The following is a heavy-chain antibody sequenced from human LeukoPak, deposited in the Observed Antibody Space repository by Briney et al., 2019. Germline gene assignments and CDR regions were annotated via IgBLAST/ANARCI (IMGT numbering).Heavy chain of an antibody. CDR2: ISSSSSYI. CDR3: ASFIAVAGDAFDI. V-gene: IGHV3-21*01. Sequence: GGSLRLSCAASEFSVGSNYMTWVRQAPGKGLEWVSSISSSSSYIYYADLVKGRFTISRDNAKNSLYLQMNSLRAEDTAVYYCASFIAVAGDAFDIWGQGTMVTVSS. J-gene: IGHJ3*02. CDR1: EFSVGSNY. D-gene: IGHD6-19*01.